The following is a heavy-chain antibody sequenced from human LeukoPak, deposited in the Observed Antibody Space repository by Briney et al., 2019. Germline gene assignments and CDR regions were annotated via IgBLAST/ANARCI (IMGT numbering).Heavy chain of an antibody. J-gene: IGHJ4*02. D-gene: IGHD3-16*01. V-gene: IGHV4-38-2*02. CDR1: GYSISSGYY. CDR2: IYHSGST. CDR3: AREQQVWVRRFDY. Sequence: SETLSLTCTVSGYSISSGYYWGWIRQPPGKGLEWIGSIYHSGSTYYNPSLKSRVTISVDTSKNQFSLKLSSVTAADTAVYYCAREQQVWVRRFDYWGQGTLVTVSS.